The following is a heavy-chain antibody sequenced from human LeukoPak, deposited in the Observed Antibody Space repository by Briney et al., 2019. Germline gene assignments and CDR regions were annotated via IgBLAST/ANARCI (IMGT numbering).Heavy chain of an antibody. CDR1: GGSISSYY. CDR2: IYYSGST. J-gene: IGHJ4*02. CDR3: ARGLYSGSYGRGYYFDY. Sequence: SETLSLTCTVSGGSISSYYWSWIRQPPGKGLEWIGYIYYSGSTNYNPSLKSRVTISVDTSKNQFSLKLSSVTAADTAVYYCARGLYSGSYGRGYYFDYWGQGTLVTVSS. V-gene: IGHV4-59*01. D-gene: IGHD1-26*01.